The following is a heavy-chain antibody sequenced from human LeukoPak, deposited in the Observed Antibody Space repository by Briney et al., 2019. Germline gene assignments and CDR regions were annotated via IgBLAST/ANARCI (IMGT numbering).Heavy chain of an antibody. D-gene: IGHD3-16*02. CDR3: ARMYMITFGGVIAHNYGMDV. V-gene: IGHV1-69*13. Sequence: SVKVSCKASGGTFSSYAISWVRQAPGQGLEWMGGIIPIFGTANYAQKFQGRVTITADESTSTAYMELTRLRSEDTAVYYCARMYMITFGGVIAHNYGMDVWGEGTTVTVSS. J-gene: IGHJ6*04. CDR2: IIPIFGTA. CDR1: GGTFSSYA.